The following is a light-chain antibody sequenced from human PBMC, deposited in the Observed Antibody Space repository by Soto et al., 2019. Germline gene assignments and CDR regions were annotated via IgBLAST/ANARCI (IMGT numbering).Light chain of an antibody. CDR1: SGHSSYA. CDR3: QTWGTGIRV. CDR2: LNSDGSH. Sequence: QLVLTQSPSASASLGASVKLTCTLSSGHSSYAIAWHQQQPEKGPRYLMKLNSDGSHSKGDGSPDRFSGSSSGAERYLIISGLQSEDEADYYCQTWGTGIRVFGGGTKLTVL. J-gene: IGLJ2*01. V-gene: IGLV4-69*01.